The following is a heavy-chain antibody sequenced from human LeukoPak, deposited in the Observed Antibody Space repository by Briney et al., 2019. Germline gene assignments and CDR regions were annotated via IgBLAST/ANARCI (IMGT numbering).Heavy chain of an antibody. J-gene: IGHJ6*03. V-gene: IGHV4-59*12. CDR2: IHYSGST. D-gene: IGHD2-15*01. Sequence: SETLSLTCTVSGGSIISYYWSWIRKPPGKGLEWIGYIHYSGSTKYNPSLKSRVTISVDTSKNQFSLKLRFVTAADTAVYYCARVRCSGGSCPYYYYYYYMDVWGKGTTVTVSS. CDR3: ARVRCSGGSCPYYYYYYYMDV. CDR1: GGSIISYY.